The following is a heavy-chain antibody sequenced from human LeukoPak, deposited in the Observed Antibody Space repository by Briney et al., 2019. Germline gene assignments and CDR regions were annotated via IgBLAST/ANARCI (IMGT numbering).Heavy chain of an antibody. CDR2: IYYSGST. Sequence: SETLSLTCAVSGGSISSGGYYWSWIRQHPGKGLEWIGYIYYSGSTYYNPSLKSRVTISVDTSKNQFSLKLSSVTAADTAVHYCARAGRYCSSTSCFQSRFDYWGQGTLVTVSS. J-gene: IGHJ4*02. CDR3: ARAGRYCSSTSCFQSRFDY. V-gene: IGHV4-31*11. CDR1: GGSISSGGYY. D-gene: IGHD2-2*01.